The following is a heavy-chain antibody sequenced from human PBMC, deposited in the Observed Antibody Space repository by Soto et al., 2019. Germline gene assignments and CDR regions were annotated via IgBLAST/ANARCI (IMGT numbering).Heavy chain of an antibody. CDR1: DDSINSDKYY. CDR2: INYRGNA. D-gene: IGHD3-9*01. Sequence: HLQLQESGPGLVKPSETLSLTCSVSDDSINSDKYYWGWIRQPPGKGLEWIGSINYRGNAYYNPSLQTRVTISLDKSRSQFSLKLNSVTAADSAVYFCARLEGLATISYYFDFWGPGALVTVSS. J-gene: IGHJ4*02. CDR3: ARLEGLATISYYFDF. V-gene: IGHV4-39*01.